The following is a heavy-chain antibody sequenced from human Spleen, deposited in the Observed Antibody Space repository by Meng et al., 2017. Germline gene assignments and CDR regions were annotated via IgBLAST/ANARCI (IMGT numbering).Heavy chain of an antibody. CDR3: AKDSGDGYNFRPLDY. D-gene: IGHD5-24*01. Sequence: SLKISCAASGFTFDDYAMHWVRQAPGKGLEWVSGISWNSGSIGYADSVKGRFTISRDNAKNSLYLQMNSLRAEDTALYYCAKDSGDGYNFRPLDYWGQGTLVTVSS. CDR1: GFTFDDYA. V-gene: IGHV3-9*01. CDR2: ISWNSGSI. J-gene: IGHJ4*02.